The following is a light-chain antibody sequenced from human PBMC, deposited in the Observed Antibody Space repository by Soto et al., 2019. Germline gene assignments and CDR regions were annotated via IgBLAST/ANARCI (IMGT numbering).Light chain of an antibody. CDR1: SRDIGAYNY. J-gene: IGLJ3*02. CDR3: SSFTIVSTLV. Sequence: QSALTQPASVSGSPGQSITISCTGTSRDIGAYNYVSWYQQHPGKAPKLMLYEVSVRPSGVSDRFSGSKSANTASLTISGLQPEDEADYYCSSFTIVSTLVFGGGTQLTVL. CDR2: EVS. V-gene: IGLV2-14*03.